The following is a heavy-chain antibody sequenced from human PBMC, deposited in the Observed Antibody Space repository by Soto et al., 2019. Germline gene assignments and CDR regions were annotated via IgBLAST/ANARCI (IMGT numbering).Heavy chain of an antibody. CDR3: ASSQQLVLGNWFDP. Sequence: QVQLQESGPGLVKPSQTLSLTCTVSGGSISSGGYYWSWIRQHPGKGLEWIGYIYYSGSNYDNPSLNSTLTISVDTSKNQFCLKLSSVTAADTAVYYCASSQQLVLGNWFDPWGQGTLVTVSS. J-gene: IGHJ5*02. V-gene: IGHV4-31*01. CDR1: GGSISSGGYY. D-gene: IGHD6-13*01. CDR2: IYYSGSN.